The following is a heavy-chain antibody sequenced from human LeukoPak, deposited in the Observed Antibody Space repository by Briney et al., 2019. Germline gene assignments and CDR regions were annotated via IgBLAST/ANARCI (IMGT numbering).Heavy chain of an antibody. CDR3: AREGYCSSTSCTNTNWFDP. Sequence: SVKVSCKASGGTFSSYAISWVRQAPGQGLEWMGGIIPIFGTANYAQKFQGRVTITTDESTSTAYMELSSLRSEDTAVYYCAREGYCSSTSCTNTNWFDPWGQGTLVTVSS. V-gene: IGHV1-69*05. CDR1: GGTFSSYA. D-gene: IGHD2-2*01. CDR2: IIPIFGTA. J-gene: IGHJ5*02.